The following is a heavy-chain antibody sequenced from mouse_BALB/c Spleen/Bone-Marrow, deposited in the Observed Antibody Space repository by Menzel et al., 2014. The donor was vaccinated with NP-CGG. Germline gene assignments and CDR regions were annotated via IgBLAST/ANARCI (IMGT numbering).Heavy chain of an antibody. CDR2: INSNGGIT. CDR3: AKNQEAFDY. Sequence: EVQLQESGGGLVQPGGSLKLSCAASGFTFSNYGMSWVRQTPDKRLELVATINSNGGITYYPDSVKGRFTISRDNAKNTLYLQMSSLKSEDTAMYYCAKNQEAFDYWGQGTTLAVSS. J-gene: IGHJ2*01. CDR1: GFTFSNYG. V-gene: IGHV5-6-3*01. D-gene: IGHD3-2*02.